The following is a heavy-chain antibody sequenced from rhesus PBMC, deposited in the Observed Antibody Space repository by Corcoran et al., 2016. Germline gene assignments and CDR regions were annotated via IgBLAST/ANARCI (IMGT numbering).Heavy chain of an antibody. CDR1: GFNFSSFG. V-gene: IGHV3S5*01. J-gene: IGHJ4*01. Sequence: VQLVETGGGLVQPGGSLKLSCAASGFNFSSFGMSGVRQAPGKGLEGVSAINSGGCSTYYADSVKGRFTISRDNSKNTLSLQMNSLRAEDTAVYYCAKGSIAAARVVYFDYWGQGVLVTVSS. CDR2: INSGGCST. CDR3: AKGSIAAARVVYFDY. D-gene: IGHD6-43*01.